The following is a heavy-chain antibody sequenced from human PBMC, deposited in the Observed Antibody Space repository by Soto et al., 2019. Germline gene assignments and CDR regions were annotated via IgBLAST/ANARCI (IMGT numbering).Heavy chain of an antibody. D-gene: IGHD4-17*01. CDR1: GGSISSYY. CDR2: IYYSGST. Sequence: SETLSLTYTVSGGSISSYYWSWIRQPPGKGLEWIGYIYYSGSTNYNPSLKSRVTISVDTSKNQFSLKLSSVTAADTAVYYCARVLKGYGVAFDIWGQGTMVTVSS. V-gene: IGHV4-59*01. J-gene: IGHJ3*02. CDR3: ARVLKGYGVAFDI.